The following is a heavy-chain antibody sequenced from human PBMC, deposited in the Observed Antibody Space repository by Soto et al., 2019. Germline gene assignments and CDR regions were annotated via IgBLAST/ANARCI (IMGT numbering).Heavy chain of an antibody. J-gene: IGHJ3*01. CDR3: TRSQGLEPTTRTFDL. Sequence: EVQLVESGGGLVQPGGSLRLSCAASGFTFSSYSMNWVRQAPGKGLEWLSYISSSSTTIYYADSMKGRFTISRDNAKNSLYLQMNSLIVEHTALYYCTRSQGLEPTTRTFDLLGQGTMVTVSS. V-gene: IGHV3-48*01. D-gene: IGHD1-26*01. CDR1: GFTFSSYS. CDR2: ISSSSTTI.